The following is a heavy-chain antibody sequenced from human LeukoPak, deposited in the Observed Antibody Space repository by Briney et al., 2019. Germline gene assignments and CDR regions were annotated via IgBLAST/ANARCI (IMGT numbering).Heavy chain of an antibody. J-gene: IGHJ4*02. CDR2: IYYSGST. V-gene: IGHV4-59*12. CDR3: ATIDYGSGSYYNDY. D-gene: IGHD3-10*01. CDR1: GGSISSYY. Sequence: PSETLSLTCTVSGGSISSYYWSWIRQPPGKGLEWIGYIYYSGSTNYNPSLKSRVTISVDTSKNQFSLKLSSVTAADTAVYYCATIDYGSGSYYNDYWGQGTLVTVSS.